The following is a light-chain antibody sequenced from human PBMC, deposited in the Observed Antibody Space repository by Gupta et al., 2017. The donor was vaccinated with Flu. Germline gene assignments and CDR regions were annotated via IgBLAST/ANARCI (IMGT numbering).Light chain of an antibody. V-gene: IGLV3-25*03. Sequence: GQTARITWSGEAFANHYVYWFQQKPGTAPEVLIYKDTERPSGIPERFSGSSSGTTATLNIXGXQAEDEXDYYCPSADSTRTYEVFGGGTKVTVL. CDR1: AFANHY. J-gene: IGLJ1*01. CDR2: KDT. CDR3: PSADSTRTYEV.